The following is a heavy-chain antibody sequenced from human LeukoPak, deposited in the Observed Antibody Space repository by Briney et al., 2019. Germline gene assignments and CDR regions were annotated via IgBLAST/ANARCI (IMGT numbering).Heavy chain of an antibody. Sequence: GGSLRLSCVVSGFSFGSYPMSWVRQAPGKELEWVSVISETGDVTHYADSMKGRFTISRDNIKNTLNLQMNSLRAEDTAIYYCARDSSHYLGSSDYWGQGTLVTVSS. J-gene: IGHJ4*02. CDR1: GFSFGSYP. D-gene: IGHD6-6*01. V-gene: IGHV3-23*01. CDR2: ISETGDVT. CDR3: ARDSSHYLGSSDY.